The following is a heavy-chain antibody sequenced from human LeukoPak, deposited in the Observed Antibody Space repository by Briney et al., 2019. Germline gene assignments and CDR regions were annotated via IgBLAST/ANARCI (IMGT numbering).Heavy chain of an antibody. V-gene: IGHV4-34*01. Sequence: SETLSLTCAVYGGSFSGYYWSWIRQPPGKGLEWIGEINHSGSTYYNPSLKSRVTISVDTSKNQFSLKLSSVTAADTAVYYCARHSFPTRITMILRGWFDPWGQGTLVTVSS. J-gene: IGHJ5*02. D-gene: IGHD3-22*01. CDR1: GGSFSGYY. CDR2: INHSGST. CDR3: ARHSFPTRITMILRGWFDP.